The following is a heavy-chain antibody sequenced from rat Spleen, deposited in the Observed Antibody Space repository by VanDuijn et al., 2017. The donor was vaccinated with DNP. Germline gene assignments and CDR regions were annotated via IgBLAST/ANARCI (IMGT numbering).Heavy chain of an antibody. D-gene: IGHD1-1*01. Sequence: QVQLKESGPGLVQPSQTLSLTCTVAGFSLTTYNVHWVRQPPGKGLEWMGVIWSGGSTDYNSALKSRLSISRDTSKSQVFLKMNSLQTEDTAIYFFTRYYSGDYAMDAWGQGTSVTVSS. CDR1: GFSLTTYN. J-gene: IGHJ4*01. CDR2: IWSGGST. CDR3: TRYYSGDYAMDA. V-gene: IGHV2-1*01.